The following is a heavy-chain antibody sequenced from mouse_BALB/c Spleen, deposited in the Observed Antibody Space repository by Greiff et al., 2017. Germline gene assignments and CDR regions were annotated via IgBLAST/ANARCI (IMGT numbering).Heavy chain of an antibody. D-gene: IGHD2-2*01. V-gene: IGHV1-4*02. CDR2: INPSSGYT. CDR1: GYTFTSYT. Sequence: QVQLQQSAAELARPGASVKMSCKASGYTFTSYTMHWVKQRPGQGLEWIGYINPSSGYTEYNQKFKDKTTLTADKSSSTAYMQLSSLTSEDSAVYYCARSWGYDYFDYWGQGTTRTVAS. CDR3: ARSWGYDYFDY. J-gene: IGHJ2*01.